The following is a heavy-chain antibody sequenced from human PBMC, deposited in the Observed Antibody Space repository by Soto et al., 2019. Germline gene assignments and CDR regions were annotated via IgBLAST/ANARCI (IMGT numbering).Heavy chain of an antibody. J-gene: IGHJ4*02. CDR3: ARSKAVAGTFDY. CDR1: GGSISSYY. V-gene: IGHV4-59*01. CDR2: IYYSGST. Sequence: PSETLSLTCTVSGGSISSYYWSWIRQPPGKGLEWIGYIYYSGSTNYNPSLKSRVTISVDTSKNQFSLKLSSVTAADTAVYYCARSKAVAGTFDYWGQGTLVTVSS. D-gene: IGHD6-19*01.